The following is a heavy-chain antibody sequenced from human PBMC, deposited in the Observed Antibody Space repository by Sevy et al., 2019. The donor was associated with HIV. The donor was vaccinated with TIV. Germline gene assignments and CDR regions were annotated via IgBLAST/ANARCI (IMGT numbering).Heavy chain of an antibody. CDR2: IWYDGSNK. V-gene: IGHV3-33*01. D-gene: IGHD3-3*01. CDR1: GFTFSSYG. CDR3: ARGRGDFWSGYYPFYYYYGMDV. J-gene: IGHJ6*02. Sequence: GGSLRLSCAASGFTFSSYGMHWVRQAPGKGLEWMAVIWYDGSNKYYADSVKGRFTISRDNSKNTLYLQMNSLRAEDTAVYYCARGRGDFWSGYYPFYYYYGMDVWGQGTTVTVSS.